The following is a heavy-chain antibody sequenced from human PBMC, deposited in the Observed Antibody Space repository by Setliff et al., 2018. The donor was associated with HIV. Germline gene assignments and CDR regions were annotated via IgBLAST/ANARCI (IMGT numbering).Heavy chain of an antibody. CDR1: GGSISSYY. Sequence: PSETLSLTCTVSGGSISSYYWSWIRQPPGKGLEWIGYIYYSGSTNYNPSLKSRVTISVDTSKNQFSLKLSSVTAADTAVYYCARGGSSGWERGLGYYCYYYMDVWGKGTTVTVSS. D-gene: IGHD6-19*01. J-gene: IGHJ6*03. V-gene: IGHV4-59*01. CDR2: IYYSGST. CDR3: ARGGSSGWERGLGYYCYYYMDV.